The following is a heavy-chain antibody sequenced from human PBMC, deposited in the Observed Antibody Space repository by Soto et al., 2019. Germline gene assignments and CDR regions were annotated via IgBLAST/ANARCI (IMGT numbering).Heavy chain of an antibody. J-gene: IGHJ2*01. D-gene: IGHD1-26*01. CDR2: ISGNGGST. CDR3: ARRSPGWYVDL. V-gene: IGHV3-64*01. CDR1: GFTFSSYA. Sequence: EVQLVESGGGLVQPGGSLRLSCAASGFTFSSYAMHWVRQAPGKGLEYVSAISGNGGSTYYANSVKGRFSISRDNSKNTLYLQMCSLRAEDMAVYYCARRSPGWYVDLWGRGTLVTVSS.